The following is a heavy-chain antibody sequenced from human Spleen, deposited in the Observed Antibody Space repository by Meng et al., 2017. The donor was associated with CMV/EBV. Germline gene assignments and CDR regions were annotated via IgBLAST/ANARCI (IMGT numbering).Heavy chain of an antibody. V-gene: IGHV4-31*03. Sequence: SETLSLTCTVSGGSISSGGYYWSWIRQHPGEGLEWIGYIYYSGSTYYNPSLKSRVTISVDTSKNQFSLKLSSVTAADTAVYYCARELYSSFAGGIDVWGQGTTVTVSS. J-gene: IGHJ6*02. D-gene: IGHD6-6*01. CDR3: ARELYSSFAGGIDV. CDR1: GGSISSGGYY. CDR2: IYYSGST.